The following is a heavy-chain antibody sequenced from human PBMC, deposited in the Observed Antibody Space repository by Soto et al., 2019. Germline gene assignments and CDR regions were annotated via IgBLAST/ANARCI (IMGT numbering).Heavy chain of an antibody. J-gene: IGHJ4*02. CDR3: ATSVEYSGYEDY. Sequence: SETLSLTCTVSGGSISSSSYYWGWIRQPPGKGLEWIGSIYYSGSTYYNPSLKSRVTISVDTSKNQFSLKLSSVTAADTAVYYCATSVEYSGYEDYWGQGTLVTVSS. D-gene: IGHD5-12*01. CDR2: IYYSGST. CDR1: GGSISSSSYY. V-gene: IGHV4-39*01.